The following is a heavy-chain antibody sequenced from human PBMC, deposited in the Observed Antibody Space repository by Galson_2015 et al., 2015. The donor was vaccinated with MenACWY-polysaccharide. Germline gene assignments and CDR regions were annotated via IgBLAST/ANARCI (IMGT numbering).Heavy chain of an antibody. J-gene: IGHJ3*02. Sequence: SLRLSCAASGFTFNNYWMSWVRQAPGKEPEWVANIRQDGSEMYYVDSVKGRFTISRDNAKDSLFLQMNSLRAEDTAVYYCARDKAVGAGSYDAFDIWGQGTMVTVSS. V-gene: IGHV3-7*01. CDR2: IRQDGSEM. CDR1: GFTFNNYW. D-gene: IGHD1-26*01. CDR3: ARDKAVGAGSYDAFDI.